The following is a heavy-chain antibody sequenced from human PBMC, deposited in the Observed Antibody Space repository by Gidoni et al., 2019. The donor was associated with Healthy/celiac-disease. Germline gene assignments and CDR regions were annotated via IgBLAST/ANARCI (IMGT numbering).Heavy chain of an antibody. J-gene: IGHJ3*02. CDR1: DSSISSSNW. D-gene: IGHD1-26*01. Sequence: VQLQESGPGLVKPSDTLSLTCAVSDSSISSSNWWGGIRQPPGKGLEWIGYICYIGSTYYNPSLKSRVTMSVDTSKNQLSLKLSSVTAVDTAVYYCAGEIVGATTDAFDIWGQGTMVTVSS. CDR2: ICYIGST. V-gene: IGHV4-28*03. CDR3: AGEIVGATTDAFDI.